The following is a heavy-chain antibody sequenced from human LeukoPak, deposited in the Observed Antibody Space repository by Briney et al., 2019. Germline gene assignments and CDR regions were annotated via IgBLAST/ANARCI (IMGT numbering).Heavy chain of an antibody. CDR1: GFTVSSNY. CDR3: ARIVISGSSIAFDI. Sequence: GGSLRLSCAASGFTVSSNYMSWVRQAPGKGLEWVANIKQDGSEKYYVDSVKGRFTISRDNAKNSLYLQMNSLRAEDTAVYYCARIVISGSSIAFDIWGQGTMVTVSS. CDR2: IKQDGSEK. V-gene: IGHV3-7*01. J-gene: IGHJ3*02. D-gene: IGHD6-6*01.